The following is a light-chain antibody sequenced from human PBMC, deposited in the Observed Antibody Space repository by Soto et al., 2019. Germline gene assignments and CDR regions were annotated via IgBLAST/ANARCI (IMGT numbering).Light chain of an antibody. Sequence: QSALTQPASVSGSPGQSITISCTGTSSDVGVYNYVSWYQQHPGKAPKLMIYEVSNRPSGVSNRFSGSKSGNTASLTISGLRAEDEADYYCSSYTSSNTLVFGGGTKLTVL. J-gene: IGLJ2*01. CDR1: SSDVGVYNY. CDR3: SSYTSSNTLV. CDR2: EVS. V-gene: IGLV2-14*01.